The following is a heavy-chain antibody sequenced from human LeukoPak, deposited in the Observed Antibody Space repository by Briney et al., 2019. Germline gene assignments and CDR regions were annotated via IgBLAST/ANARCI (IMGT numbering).Heavy chain of an antibody. Sequence: ASVKVSCKASGYTFTSYDINWVRQATGQGLEWMGWMNPNSGNTGYAQKFLGRVTMTRNTSISTAYMELSSLRSEDTAVYYCARGRMVRGVTWWFDPWGQGTLVTVSS. CDR2: MNPNSGNT. D-gene: IGHD3-10*01. CDR1: GYTFTSYD. J-gene: IGHJ5*02. CDR3: ARGRMVRGVTWWFDP. V-gene: IGHV1-8*01.